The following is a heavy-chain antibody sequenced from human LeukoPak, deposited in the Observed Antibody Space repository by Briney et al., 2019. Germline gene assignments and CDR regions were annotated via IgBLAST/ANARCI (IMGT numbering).Heavy chain of an antibody. J-gene: IGHJ5*02. CDR3: ARFSSGSNWFDA. Sequence: PSETLSPTCTVSGGSISSQFWSWVRQPPGKGLEYIGYMSYSGNTNYNPSLKSRVTISLDTSKNQFSLKLSSLTAADTAVYYCARFSSGSNWFDAWGQGTLVTVSS. CDR2: MSYSGNT. CDR1: GGSISSQF. V-gene: IGHV4-59*11.